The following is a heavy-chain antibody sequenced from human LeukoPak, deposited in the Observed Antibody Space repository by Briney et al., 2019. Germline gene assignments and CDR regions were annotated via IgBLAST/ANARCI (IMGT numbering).Heavy chain of an antibody. CDR1: GYTFTSYG. D-gene: IGHD1-26*01. Sequence: ASVKVSCKASGYTFTSYGISWVRQAPGQGLEWMGWISAYNGNTNYAQKLQGRVTMTTDTSTSTAYMELRSLRSDDTAVYYCARFLRPYEKWWELPQLGYYYMDVWGKGTTVTVSS. CDR3: ARFLRPYEKWWELPQLGYYYMDV. V-gene: IGHV1-18*01. CDR2: ISAYNGNT. J-gene: IGHJ6*03.